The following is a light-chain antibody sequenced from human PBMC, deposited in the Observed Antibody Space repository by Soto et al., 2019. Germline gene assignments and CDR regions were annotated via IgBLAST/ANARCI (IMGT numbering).Light chain of an antibody. CDR2: DAS. Sequence: DIQMTQSPSSLSASVGDRVTITCQASQNINNYLNWYQQKPGRAPKLLIYDASNLEAGVPSRFRGSGSGTDFTFTISSLQPEDVATYYCQKYNSAPWTFGQGTKVEIK. J-gene: IGKJ1*01. CDR3: QKYNSAPWT. V-gene: IGKV1-33*01. CDR1: QNINNY.